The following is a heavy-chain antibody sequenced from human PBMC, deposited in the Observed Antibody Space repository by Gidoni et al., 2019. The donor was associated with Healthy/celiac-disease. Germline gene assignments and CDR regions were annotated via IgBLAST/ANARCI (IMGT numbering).Heavy chain of an antibody. V-gene: IGHV4-59*01. CDR1: GGSIGSYD. Sequence: QVHLQESGPGLVKPSETLSLTCTVSGGSIGSYDWSWIRQPPGKGREWIGYIYYSGSTNYNPSLKSRVTRSVDTSKNQFSLKLSSVTAADTAVYYCARGVGEAQAAIHYYMDVWGKGTTVTVSS. D-gene: IGHD2-2*02. J-gene: IGHJ6*03. CDR3: ARGVGEAQAAIHYYMDV. CDR2: IYYSGST.